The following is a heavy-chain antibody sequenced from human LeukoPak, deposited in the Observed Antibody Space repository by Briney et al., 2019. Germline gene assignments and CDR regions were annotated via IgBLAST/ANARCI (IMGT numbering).Heavy chain of an antibody. J-gene: IGHJ3*02. CDR1: GGSISSSSYY. D-gene: IGHD3-10*01. V-gene: IGHV4-39*01. Sequence: PSETLSLTCTVSGGSISSSSYYWGWIRQPPGKGLEWIGSIYYSGSTYYNPSLKSRVTISVDTSKNQFPLKLSSVTAADTAVYYCARLYYSAFDIWGQGTMVTVSS. CDR2: IYYSGST. CDR3: ARLYYSAFDI.